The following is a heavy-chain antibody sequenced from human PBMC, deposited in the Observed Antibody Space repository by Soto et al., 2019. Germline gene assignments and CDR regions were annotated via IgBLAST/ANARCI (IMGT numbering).Heavy chain of an antibody. Sequence: RGESLKISCKGSGYSFTSYWISWVRQMPGKGLEWMGRIDPSDSYTNYSPSFQGHVTISADKSISTAYLQWSSLKASDTAMYYCASFTVTHYYYYYGMDVWGQGTTVTVSS. D-gene: IGHD4-4*01. CDR1: GYSFTSYW. V-gene: IGHV5-10-1*01. J-gene: IGHJ6*02. CDR3: ASFTVTHYYYYYGMDV. CDR2: IDPSDSYT.